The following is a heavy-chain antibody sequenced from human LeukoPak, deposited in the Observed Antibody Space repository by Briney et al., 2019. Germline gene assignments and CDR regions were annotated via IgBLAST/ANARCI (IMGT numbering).Heavy chain of an antibody. V-gene: IGHV3-30*01. CDR2: ISYDGSNK. J-gene: IGHJ4*02. CDR3: ARPRPGYYYDSSGYYFVY. Sequence: PGGSLRLSCAASGFTFSSYAMHWVRQAPGKGLEWVAVISYDGSNKYYADSVKGRFTISRDNSKNTLYLQMNSLRAEDTAVYYCARPRPGYYYDSSGYYFVYWGQGTLVTVSS. D-gene: IGHD3-22*01. CDR1: GFTFSSYA.